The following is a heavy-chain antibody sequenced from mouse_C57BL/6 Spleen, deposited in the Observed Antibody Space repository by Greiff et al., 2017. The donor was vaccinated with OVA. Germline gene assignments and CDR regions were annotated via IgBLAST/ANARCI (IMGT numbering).Heavy chain of an antibody. D-gene: IGHD4-1*01. V-gene: IGHV5-16*01. CDR1: GFTFSDYY. CDR2: INYDGSST. J-gene: IGHJ1*03. CDR3: ARDIANCDVGYFDV. Sequence: EVKVVESEGGLVQPGSSMKLSCTASGFTFSDYYMAWVRQVPEKGLEWVANINYDGSSTYYLDSLMSRFIISRDNAKHILILQMSSLKSEDTATDYCARDIANCDVGYFDVWGTGTTVTVSS.